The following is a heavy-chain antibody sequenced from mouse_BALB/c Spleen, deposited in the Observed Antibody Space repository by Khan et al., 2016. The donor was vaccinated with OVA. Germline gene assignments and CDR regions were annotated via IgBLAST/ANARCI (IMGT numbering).Heavy chain of an antibody. CDR1: GYSITSDYA. CDR3: ASEGARYIYAIDY. Sequence: EVQLQESGPGLVKPSQSLSLTCTVTGYSITSDYAWNWIRQFPENKLEWMSYISYSDSTNYNPALKSHISITRDTSNNPFFLQLKSVTTEDTATDYCASEGARYIYAIDYWGQGTTVTVSS. D-gene: IGHD1-1*01. J-gene: IGHJ4*01. V-gene: IGHV3-2*02. CDR2: ISYSDST.